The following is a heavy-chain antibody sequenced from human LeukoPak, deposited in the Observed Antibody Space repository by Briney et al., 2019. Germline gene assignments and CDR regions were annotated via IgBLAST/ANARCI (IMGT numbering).Heavy chain of an antibody. CDR3: ARQGVVVAVHQKNWFDP. J-gene: IGHJ5*02. CDR2: IYYSGST. Sequence: SETLSLTCTVSAGSISSSSYYWGWIRQPPGKGLEWIGSIYYSGSTYYNPSLKSRVTISVDTSKNQFSLKLSSVTAADTAVYYCARQGVVVAVHQKNWFDPWGQGTLVTVSS. V-gene: IGHV4-39*01. D-gene: IGHD2-15*01. CDR1: AGSISSSSYY.